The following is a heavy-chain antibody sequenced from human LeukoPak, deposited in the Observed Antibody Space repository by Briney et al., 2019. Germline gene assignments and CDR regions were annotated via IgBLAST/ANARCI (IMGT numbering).Heavy chain of an antibody. D-gene: IGHD5-18*01. CDR2: ISWNSGSK. CDR1: GFRFDDYA. V-gene: IGHV3-9*01. J-gene: IGHJ6*02. Sequence: GGSLGLSCAASGFRFDDYAMPWVRLAPGKGLEWVSGISWNSGSKGYADSVKGRFTISRDNSKNTLYLQMNSLRAEDTAVYYCARDVAMGYYYYYGMDVWGQGTTVTVSS. CDR3: ARDVAMGYYYYYGMDV.